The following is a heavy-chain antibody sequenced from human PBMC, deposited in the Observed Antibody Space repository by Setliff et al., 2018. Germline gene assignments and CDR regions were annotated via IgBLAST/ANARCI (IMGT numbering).Heavy chain of an antibody. CDR1: DDSFTSSRYY. J-gene: IGHJ4*01. D-gene: IGHD2-15*01. V-gene: IGHV4-39*01. Sequence: SETLSLTCTVSDDSFTSSRYYWGWIRQAPGSRLEWIGSISYSGTPYYNASVESRVTISIDTSRNQFSLELRSVTVADTATYYCVRPGGTTVVARHFDYWGSGILVTVPQ. CDR2: ISYSGTP. CDR3: VRPGGTTVVARHFDY.